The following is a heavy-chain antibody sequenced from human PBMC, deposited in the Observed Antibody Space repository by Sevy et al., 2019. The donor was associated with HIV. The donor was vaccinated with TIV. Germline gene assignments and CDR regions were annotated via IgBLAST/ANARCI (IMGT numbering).Heavy chain of an antibody. CDR2: FDPEDDKT. D-gene: IGHD3-22*01. CDR3: ATTKDYYDSSGYPFDY. Sequence: ASVKVSFKVSGYTLTQLSMHWVRQAPGKGLEWMGTFDPEDDKTIYAQKFQGRVTMTEDKSTDTAYMELSSLRSEDTAMFYCATTKDYYDSSGYPFDYWGQGTLVTVSS. V-gene: IGHV1-24*01. CDR1: GYTLTQLS. J-gene: IGHJ4*02.